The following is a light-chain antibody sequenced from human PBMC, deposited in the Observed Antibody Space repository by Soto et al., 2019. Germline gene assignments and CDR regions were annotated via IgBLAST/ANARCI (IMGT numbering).Light chain of an antibody. V-gene: IGKV3-15*01. CDR3: QQYSDWPRT. CDR1: QGVGSS. CDR2: GAS. Sequence: ETGMTQSPSTLSVSTGERVTLSCRASQGVGSSLAWYQQKPGQAPRVLIYGASTTAPGIPARFSGSGSGTEFTLTISSLQSEDSAVYHCQQYSDWPRTFGQGTKVDI. J-gene: IGKJ1*01.